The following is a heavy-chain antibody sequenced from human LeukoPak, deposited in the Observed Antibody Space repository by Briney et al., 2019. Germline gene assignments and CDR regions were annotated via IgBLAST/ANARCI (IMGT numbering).Heavy chain of an antibody. D-gene: IGHD3-22*01. J-gene: IGHJ4*02. Sequence: PGGSLRLSCAASGFTFSNAWMDWVRQAPGKGLEWVGRIKSKTDGGTTDYAEPMKGRFTISRDDSKNTLYLQMNSLKAEDTAVYYCTTDRKYYYDSGGSSYFDCWGQGTLVTVSS. CDR2: IKSKTDGGTT. CDR3: TTDRKYYYDSGGSSYFDC. V-gene: IGHV3-15*07. CDR1: GFTFSNAW.